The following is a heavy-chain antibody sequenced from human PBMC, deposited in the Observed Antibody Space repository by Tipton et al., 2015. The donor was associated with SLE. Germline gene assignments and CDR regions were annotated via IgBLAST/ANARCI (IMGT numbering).Heavy chain of an antibody. CDR3: AREGPYVTDLSLLLL. J-gene: IGHJ4*02. D-gene: IGHD2-21*02. Sequence: TLSLTCAVYGGSFSGYYWSWIRQPPGQGLEWVGEINHSGSTNYNPSLKSRVTISVDTSKNQFSLKLNSVTAADTAAYYCAREGPYVTDLSLLLLWGQGSLVTVSS. V-gene: IGHV4-34*01. CDR1: GGSFSGYY. CDR2: INHSGST.